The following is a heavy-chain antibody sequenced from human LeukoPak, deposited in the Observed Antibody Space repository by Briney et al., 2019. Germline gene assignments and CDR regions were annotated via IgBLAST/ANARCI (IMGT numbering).Heavy chain of an antibody. Sequence: GESLKISCKGSGYSFTSYWIGWVRQMPGKGLEWMGIIYPGDSDTRYSPSFQGQVTISADKSISTAYLQWSSLKASDTAMYYCARHRGSSSWYSIPTYYYYYYMDVWGKGTTATVSS. CDR2: IYPGDSDT. CDR3: ARHRGSSSWYSIPTYYYYYYMDV. CDR1: GYSFTSYW. D-gene: IGHD6-13*01. J-gene: IGHJ6*03. V-gene: IGHV5-51*01.